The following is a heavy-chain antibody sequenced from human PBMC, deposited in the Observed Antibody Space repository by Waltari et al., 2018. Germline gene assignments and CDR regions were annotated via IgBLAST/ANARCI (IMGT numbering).Heavy chain of an antibody. D-gene: IGHD6-13*01. CDR3: ARFSGYSYYFDY. CDR2: MNPNSGNT. Sequence: QVQLVQSGAEVKKPGASVKVSCKASGYTFTSYDINWVRLATGQGLEWMGWMNPNSGNTGYAQKFQGRVTITGNTAISTAYMELSSLRCEDTAVYYCARFSGYSYYFDYWGQGTLVTVSS. CDR1: GYTFTSYD. V-gene: IGHV1-8*03. J-gene: IGHJ4*02.